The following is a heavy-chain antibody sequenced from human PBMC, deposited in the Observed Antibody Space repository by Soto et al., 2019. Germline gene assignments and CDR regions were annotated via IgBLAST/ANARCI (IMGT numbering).Heavy chain of an antibody. V-gene: IGHV4-59*01. J-gene: IGHJ4*02. Sequence: SETLSLTCTVSGVSISSSYWSWIRQSPGAGLEWIGYIYYTGTTNYNPSLKRRVTISLDTAKNQFSLNVNSLTTADTAVYFCARGGNRYSNTASGVGGFDFWGQGTLVTVSS. CDR2: IYYTGTT. CDR1: GVSISSSY. CDR3: ARGGNRYSNTASGVGGFDF. D-gene: IGHD5-12*01.